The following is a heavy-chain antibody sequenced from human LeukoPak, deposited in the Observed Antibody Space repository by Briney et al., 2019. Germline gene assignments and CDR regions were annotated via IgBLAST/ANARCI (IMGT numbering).Heavy chain of an antibody. CDR3: SKARRDGFNLGDY. CDR1: GFTFSSYV. CDR2: ISSSGSTI. J-gene: IGHJ4*02. V-gene: IGHV3-48*03. D-gene: IGHD5-24*01. Sequence: GGSLTLSCAASGFTFSSYVMNWVRQAPGKGLEWVSYISSSGSTIYYADSVKGRFTISRDNAKNSLYLQMNSLRAEDTARYYCSKARRDGFNLGDYWGQGNLGSVSS.